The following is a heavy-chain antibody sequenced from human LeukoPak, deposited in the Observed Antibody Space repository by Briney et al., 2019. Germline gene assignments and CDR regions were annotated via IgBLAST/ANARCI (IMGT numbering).Heavy chain of an antibody. V-gene: IGHV1-69*06. CDR2: IIPIFGTA. D-gene: IGHD1-26*01. J-gene: IGHJ4*02. Sequence: AASVKVSCKASGYTFTDHYIHWVRQAPGQGLEWMGRIIPIFGTANYAQKFQGRVTITADKSTSTAYMELSSLRSEDTAVYYCAIVGANYWGQGTLVTVSS. CDR1: GYTFTDHY. CDR3: AIVGANY.